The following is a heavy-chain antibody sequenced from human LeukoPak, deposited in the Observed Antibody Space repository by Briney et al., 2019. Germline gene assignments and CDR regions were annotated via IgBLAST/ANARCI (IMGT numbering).Heavy chain of an antibody. J-gene: IGHJ6*02. Sequence: PGGSLRLSCAASGFTVSNYAMSWVRQAPGKGLEWVSAISGSGGSTYYADSVKGRFTISRDNSKNTLYLQMNSLRAEDTAVYYCARDRYGGNSVYYYYGMDVWGQGTTVNVSS. V-gene: IGHV3-23*01. CDR3: ARDRYGGNSVYYYYGMDV. CDR2: ISGSGGST. D-gene: IGHD4-23*01. CDR1: GFTVSNYA.